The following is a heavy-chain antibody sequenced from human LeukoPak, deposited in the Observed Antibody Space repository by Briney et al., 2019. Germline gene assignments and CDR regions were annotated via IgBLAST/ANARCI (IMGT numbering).Heavy chain of an antibody. J-gene: IGHJ4*02. Sequence: GASVKVSCKASGYTFTGYYMHWVRQAPGQGLEWMGRSNPNSGGTNYAQKFQGRVTMTRDTSISTAYMELSRLRSDDTAVYYCAREPWGYYGSGSIDYWGQGTLVTVSS. CDR3: AREPWGYYGSGSIDY. CDR2: SNPNSGGT. V-gene: IGHV1-2*06. CDR1: GYTFTGYY. D-gene: IGHD3-10*01.